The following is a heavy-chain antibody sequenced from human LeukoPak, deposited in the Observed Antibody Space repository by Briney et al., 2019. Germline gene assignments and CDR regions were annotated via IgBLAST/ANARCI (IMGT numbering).Heavy chain of an antibody. J-gene: IGHJ4*02. D-gene: IGHD6-6*01. CDR3: ARERAARLLDY. CDR1: GYSISSGYY. V-gene: IGHV4-38-2*02. CDR2: INHSGST. Sequence: PSETLSLTCTVSGYSISSGYYWAWMRQPPGKGLEWIGSINHSGSTYYNPSLKSRVTVSVDTSKNQVSLRLSSVTAADTAVYYCARERAARLLDYWGQGTLVTVSS.